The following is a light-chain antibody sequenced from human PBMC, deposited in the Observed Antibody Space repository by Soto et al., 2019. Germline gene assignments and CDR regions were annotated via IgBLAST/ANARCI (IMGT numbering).Light chain of an antibody. Sequence: EMVLTQSPGTLSLSPGERATLSCRASQSVSSSYLAWYQQKPGQSPRLLSYGASSRATCIPDRFSGSGSGPAFNLSISSLEAEDYAVYYCHQYGSSLYTFGQGNKLELK. CDR2: GAS. J-gene: IGKJ2*01. V-gene: IGKV3-20*01. CDR3: HQYGSSLYT. CDR1: QSVSSSY.